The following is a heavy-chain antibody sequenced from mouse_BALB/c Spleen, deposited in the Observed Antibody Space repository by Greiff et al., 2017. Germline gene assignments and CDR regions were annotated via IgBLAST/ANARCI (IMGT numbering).Heavy chain of an antibody. CDR2: ISYSGST. J-gene: IGHJ3*01. Sequence: EVQLVESGPGLVKPSQSLSLTCTVTGYSITSDYAWNWIRQFPGNKLEWMGYISYSGSTSYNPSLKSRISITRDTSKNQFFLQLNSVTTEDTATYYCARRALGRAWFAYWGQGTLVTVSA. CDR1: GYSITSDYA. D-gene: IGHD4-1*01. V-gene: IGHV3-2*02. CDR3: ARRALGRAWFAY.